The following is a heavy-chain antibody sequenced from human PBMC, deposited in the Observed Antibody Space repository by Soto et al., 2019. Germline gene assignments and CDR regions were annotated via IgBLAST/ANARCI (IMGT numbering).Heavy chain of an antibody. CDR1: GGTFSSYA. D-gene: IGHD2-2*01. J-gene: IGHJ5*02. V-gene: IGHV1-69*06. CDR3: AKGSDQLPDNWFDP. CDR2: IIPIFGTA. Sequence: SVQVSCKASGGTFSSYAISWVRQAPGQGLEWMGGIIPIFGTANYAQKFQGRVTITADKSTSTAYMELSSLRVEDTAVYYCAKGSDQLPDNWFDPWGQGTLVTVSS.